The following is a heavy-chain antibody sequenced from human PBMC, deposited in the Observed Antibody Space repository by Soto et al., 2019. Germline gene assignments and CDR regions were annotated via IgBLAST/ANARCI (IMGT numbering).Heavy chain of an antibody. CDR1: GFTFSSYG. Sequence: QVQLVESGGGVVQPGRSLRLSCAASGFTFSSYGMRWVRQAPGKGLEWVAVIWYDGSNKYYADSVKGRFTISRDNSKNTLYLQMTTLRAEDTAVYYYARDSGWYNWGQGTLVTFAS. D-gene: IGHD6-19*01. CDR3: ARDSGWYN. CDR2: IWYDGSNK. V-gene: IGHV3-33*01. J-gene: IGHJ4*02.